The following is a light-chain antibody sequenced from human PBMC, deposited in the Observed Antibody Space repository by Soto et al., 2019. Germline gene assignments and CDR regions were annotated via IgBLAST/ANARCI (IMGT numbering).Light chain of an antibody. Sequence: EVVVTQSPATLSVSPGERATLSCRASESVGRHLAWYHQKPGQAPKLLIFDASTRATGVPARFSGSGAGTECTLTVSSLQSEDIAVDFCQQYNNWTPNFGQGTRLEIK. V-gene: IGKV3D-15*01. CDR2: DAS. CDR3: QQYNNWTPN. J-gene: IGKJ5*01. CDR1: ESVGRH.